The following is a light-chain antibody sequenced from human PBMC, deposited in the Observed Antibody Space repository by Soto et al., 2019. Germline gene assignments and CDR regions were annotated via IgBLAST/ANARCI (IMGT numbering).Light chain of an antibody. V-gene: IGKV3-15*01. Sequence: EIVMTQSPVTLSVSPGERVTLSCRASQTVNTNLAWYQQRPGQAPRLLIFGASTRTTGVAARFSGSGSGTEFSLTISSLLPDDVAVYYCQQYDHWPQYTFGQGTKLDI. CDR2: GAS. CDR3: QQYDHWPQYT. J-gene: IGKJ2*01. CDR1: QTVNTN.